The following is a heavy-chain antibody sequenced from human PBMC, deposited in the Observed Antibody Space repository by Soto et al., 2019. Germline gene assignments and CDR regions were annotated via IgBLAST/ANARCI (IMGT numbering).Heavy chain of an antibody. Sequence: PWGSLRLSCAASGFTFSSYAMHWVRQAPGKGLEWVAVISYDGSNKYYADSVKGRFTISRDNSKNTLYLQMNSLRAEDTAVYYCASLFDLDPWGQGTLVTVSS. D-gene: IGHD3-9*01. CDR2: ISYDGSNK. J-gene: IGHJ5*02. V-gene: IGHV3-30-3*01. CDR3: ASLFDLDP. CDR1: GFTFSSYA.